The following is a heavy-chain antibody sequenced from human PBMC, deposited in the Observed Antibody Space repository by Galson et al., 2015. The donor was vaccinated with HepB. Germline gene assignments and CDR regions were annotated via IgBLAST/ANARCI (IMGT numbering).Heavy chain of an antibody. CDR3: AREGYYYDSSGPSPGAFDI. J-gene: IGHJ3*02. D-gene: IGHD3-22*01. Sequence: ETLSLTCTVSGGSISSYYWSWIRQPPGKGLEWIGYIYYSGSTNYNPSLKSRVTISVDTSKNQFSLKLSSVTAADTAVYYCAREGYYYDSSGPSPGAFDIWGQGTMVTVSS. CDR1: GGSISSYY. CDR2: IYYSGST. V-gene: IGHV4-59*01.